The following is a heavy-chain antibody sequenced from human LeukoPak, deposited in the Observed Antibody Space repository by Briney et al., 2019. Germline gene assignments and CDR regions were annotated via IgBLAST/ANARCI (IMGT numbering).Heavy chain of an antibody. V-gene: IGHV3-7*01. CDR3: ARDSRFTMRDY. CDR2: VKQDGSDK. D-gene: IGHD3-22*01. Sequence: PGGSLRLSCAASGFIFSSYWMSWVRQAPGKGLEWVANVKQDGSDKSYVDSVEGRFTISRDNAKNSLYLQMNSLRAEDTAVYYCARDSRFTMRDYWGQGTLVTVSS. J-gene: IGHJ4*02. CDR1: GFIFSSYW.